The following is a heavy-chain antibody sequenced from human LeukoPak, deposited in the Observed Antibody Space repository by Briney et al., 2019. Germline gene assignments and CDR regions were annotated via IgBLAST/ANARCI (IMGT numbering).Heavy chain of an antibody. CDR1: GYTFTSYD. CDR2: MNPNSGNT. Sequence: ASVKVSCKASGYTFTSYDINWVRLATGQGLEWMGWMNPNSGNTGYAQKFQGRVTITADESTNTAYMELSSLRSEDTAVYYCARDPIAVAGYYYYYGMDVWGQGTTVTVSS. D-gene: IGHD6-19*01. V-gene: IGHV1-8*01. CDR3: ARDPIAVAGYYYYYGMDV. J-gene: IGHJ6*02.